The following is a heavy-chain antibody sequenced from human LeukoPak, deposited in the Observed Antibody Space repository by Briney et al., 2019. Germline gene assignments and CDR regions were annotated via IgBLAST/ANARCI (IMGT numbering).Heavy chain of an antibody. CDR1: GGSFSGYY. J-gene: IGHJ4*02. Sequence: SETLSLTCAVYGGSFSGYYWSWIRQPPGKGLEWIGEINHSGSTNYNPSLKSRVTISVDTSKNQFSLKLSSVTAADTAVYYCAREKCFGEWGGFDYWGQGTLVTVSS. V-gene: IGHV4-34*01. CDR3: AREKCFGEWGGFDY. D-gene: IGHD3-10*01. CDR2: INHSGST.